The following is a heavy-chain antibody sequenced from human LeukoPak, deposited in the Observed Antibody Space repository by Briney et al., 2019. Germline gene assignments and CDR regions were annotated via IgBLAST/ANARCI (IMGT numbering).Heavy chain of an antibody. CDR1: GGPISSGGYY. V-gene: IGHV4-31*03. Sequence: SETLSLTCTVSGGPISSGGYYWSWIRQHPGKGLEWIGYIYYSGSTYYNPSLKSRVTISVDTSKNQFSLKLSSVTAADTAVYYCARDHTENFDYWGQGTLVTVSS. CDR2: IYYSGST. CDR3: ARDHTENFDY. D-gene: IGHD5-18*01. J-gene: IGHJ4*02.